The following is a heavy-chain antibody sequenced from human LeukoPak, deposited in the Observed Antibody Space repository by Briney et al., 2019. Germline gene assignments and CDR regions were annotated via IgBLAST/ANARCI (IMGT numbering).Heavy chain of an antibody. CDR1: GGSFSGYY. J-gene: IGHJ4*02. D-gene: IGHD6-19*01. V-gene: IGHV4-34*01. CDR3: ARGRGYSSGNLDY. Sequence: PSETLSLTCAVYGGSFSGYYWSWIRQPPGKGLEWIGEINHSGGTNYNPSLKSRVTISVDTSKNQFSLKLSSVTAADTAVYYCARGRGYSSGNLDYWGQGTLVTVSS. CDR2: INHSGGT.